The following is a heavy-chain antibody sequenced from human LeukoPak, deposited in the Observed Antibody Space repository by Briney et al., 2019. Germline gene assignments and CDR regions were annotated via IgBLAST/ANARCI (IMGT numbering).Heavy chain of an antibody. CDR3: ARGGDGDYAYYWYFDL. CDR2: IYTSGST. CDR1: GGSISSGSYY. D-gene: IGHD4-17*01. Sequence: PSETLFLTCTVSGGSISSGSYYWSWIRQPAGKGLEWIGRIYTSGSTNYNPSLKSRVTISVDTSKNQFSLKLSSVTAADTAVYYCARGGDGDYAYYWYFDLWGRGTLVTVSS. J-gene: IGHJ2*01. V-gene: IGHV4-61*02.